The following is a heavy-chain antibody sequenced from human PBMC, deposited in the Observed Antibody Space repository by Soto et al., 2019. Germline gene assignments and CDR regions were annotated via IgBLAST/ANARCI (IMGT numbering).Heavy chain of an antibody. J-gene: IGHJ6*02. CDR1: GFSLSTSGVG. D-gene: IGHD3-22*01. V-gene: IGHV2-5*02. CDR2: IYWDDDK. Sequence: QITLKESGPTLVKPTQTLTLTCTLSGFSLSTSGVGVGWIRQPPGKALEWLALIYWDDDKHYRPSLKSRLTIARDDSKXQVVLTMTNMDPVDTATYYCAHRAYASGYWGGMDVWGQGTTVTVSS. CDR3: AHRAYASGYWGGMDV.